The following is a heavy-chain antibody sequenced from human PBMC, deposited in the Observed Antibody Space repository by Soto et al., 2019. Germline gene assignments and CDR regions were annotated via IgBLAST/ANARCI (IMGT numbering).Heavy chain of an antibody. V-gene: IGHV1-69*13. J-gene: IGHJ4*02. CDR1: GGTFSSYA. D-gene: IGHD2-2*01. CDR3: ARDRFGFSSTSCCTFDY. CDR2: IIPIFGTA. Sequence: GASVKVSCKASGGTFSSYAISWVRQAPGQGLEWMGGIIPIFGTANYAQKFQGRVTITADESTSTAYMELSSLRSEDTAVYYCARDRFGFSSTSCCTFDYWGQGXLVTVSS.